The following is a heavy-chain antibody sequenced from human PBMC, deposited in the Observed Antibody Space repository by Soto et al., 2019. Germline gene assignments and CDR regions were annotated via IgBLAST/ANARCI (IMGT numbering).Heavy chain of an antibody. D-gene: IGHD2-15*01. CDR1: GFTFSSYS. CDR2: ISSSSSYI. V-gene: IGHV3-21*01. CDR3: ARGPDIVVVLTVYFDY. Sequence: EVQLVESGGGLVKPGGSLRLSCAASGFTFSSYSMNWVRQAPGKGLEWVSSISSSSSYIYYADSVKGRFTISRDNAKNSLYLLMNSLRADDTAVYYCARGPDIVVVLTVYFDYWGQGTLVTVSS. J-gene: IGHJ4*02.